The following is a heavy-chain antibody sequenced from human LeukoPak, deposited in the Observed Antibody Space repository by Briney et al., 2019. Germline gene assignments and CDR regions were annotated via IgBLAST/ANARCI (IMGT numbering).Heavy chain of an antibody. J-gene: IGHJ4*02. CDR1: GYTFTSYG. CDR3: ARDQDFRSGRYRRDFDS. CDR2: ISAYNGNT. Sequence: GASVKVSCKASGYTFTSYGFSWVRQAPGQGLEWMGWISAYNGNTRYAQSIQGRVTMTTDSSASTTYMELRNLRSDDTAVYYCARDQDFRSGRYRRDFDSWGQGTLVTVSS. D-gene: IGHD3-3*01. V-gene: IGHV1-18*01.